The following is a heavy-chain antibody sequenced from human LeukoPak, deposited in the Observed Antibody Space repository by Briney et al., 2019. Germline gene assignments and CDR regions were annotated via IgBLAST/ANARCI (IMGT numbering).Heavy chain of an antibody. CDR2: IIPIFGTA. J-gene: IGHJ3*02. D-gene: IGHD1-7*01. CDR1: GGAFSSYA. V-gene: IGHV1-69*01. Sequence: ASVRVSCKASGGAFSSYAISWVRQAPGQGLEWMGGIIPIFGTANYAQKFQGRVTITADESTSTAYMELSSLRSEDTAVYYCASKQSNWNYVYDAFDIWGQGTMVTVSS. CDR3: ASKQSNWNYVYDAFDI.